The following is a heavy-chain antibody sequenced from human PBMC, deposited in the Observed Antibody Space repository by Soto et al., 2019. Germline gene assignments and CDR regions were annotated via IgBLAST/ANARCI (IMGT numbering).Heavy chain of an antibody. CDR1: GGSISRGDYY. Sequence: SETLSLTCTVSGGSISRGDYYWSWIRQPPGKGLEWIGYIYYSGSTNYNPSLKSRVTISVDTSKNQFSLKLSSVTAADTAVYYCARGKLVAGRVSPARRGIYFYYWGQGTLVTVSS. CDR3: ARGKLVAGRVSPARRGIYFYY. D-gene: IGHD6-19*01. J-gene: IGHJ4*02. V-gene: IGHV4-61*08. CDR2: IYYSGST.